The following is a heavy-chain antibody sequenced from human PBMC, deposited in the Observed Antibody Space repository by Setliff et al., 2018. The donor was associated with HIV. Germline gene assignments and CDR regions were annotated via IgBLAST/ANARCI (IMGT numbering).Heavy chain of an antibody. V-gene: IGHV3-23*01. J-gene: IGHJ4*02. Sequence: GGSLRLSCAASGFTFSSYAITWVRQAPGKGLEWVSAISGSGDSTFYADSVQGRFTISRDNSKNTLYLQMNSLRAEDTAVYYCAKGRHLLYYFDYWGQGTLVTVSS. CDR1: GFTFSSYA. CDR2: ISGSGDST. D-gene: IGHD1-26*01. CDR3: AKGRHLLYYFDY.